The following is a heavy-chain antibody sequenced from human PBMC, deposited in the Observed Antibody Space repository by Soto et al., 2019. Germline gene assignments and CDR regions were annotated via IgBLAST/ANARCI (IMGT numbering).Heavy chain of an antibody. D-gene: IGHD5-12*01. CDR2: IYWDDDK. V-gene: IGHV2-5*02. J-gene: IGHJ4*02. CDR3: AHWGSGYDFIDY. CDR1: GFSLSTSGVG. Sequence: QITLKESGPTLVKPTQTLTLTCTFSGFSLSTSGVGVGWIRQPPGKALEWLALIYWDDDKRYSPSLKSRLTSTKDTSKNQVVLTMTNMDPVDTATYYCAHWGSGYDFIDYWGQGTLVTVSS.